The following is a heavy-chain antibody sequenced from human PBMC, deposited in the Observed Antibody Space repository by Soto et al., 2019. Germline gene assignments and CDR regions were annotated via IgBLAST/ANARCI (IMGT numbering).Heavy chain of an antibody. CDR1: GITFRSSE. Sequence: GGPPIISCTASGITFRSSEINWVRKAPGKGLVWVSGSRTNSSTIYNADSVKGRFTISRDNAENSLYLQMNSLGVEATAVYYCARGGITGFDYWGQGTLVTVSS. CDR2: SRTNSSTI. D-gene: IGHD3-16*01. CDR3: ARGGITGFDY. V-gene: IGHV3-48*03. J-gene: IGHJ4*02.